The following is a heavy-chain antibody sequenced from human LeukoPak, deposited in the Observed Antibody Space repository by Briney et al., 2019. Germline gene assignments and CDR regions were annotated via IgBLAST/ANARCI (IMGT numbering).Heavy chain of an antibody. D-gene: IGHD6-13*01. Sequence: PGGSLRLSCGVSGFIVSRNYMSWDRQAPGKGLERVSIIYTGGDTYYADSVKGRFTISRDNSNNTLYLQMNSLRAEDTGMYYCARDRRYSSSWYFWNWGQGTLVTVSS. V-gene: IGHV3-53*01. CDR2: IYTGGDT. CDR3: ARDRRYSSSWYFWN. J-gene: IGHJ4*02. CDR1: GFIVSRNY.